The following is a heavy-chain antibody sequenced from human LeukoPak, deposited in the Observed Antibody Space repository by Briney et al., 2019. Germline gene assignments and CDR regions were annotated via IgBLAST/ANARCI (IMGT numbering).Heavy chain of an antibody. D-gene: IGHD6-19*01. J-gene: IGHJ4*02. CDR2: ISYSGRI. CDR1: GGSISSYY. CDR3: ARAAVTGTPLSFDY. V-gene: IGHV4-59*01. Sequence: SETLSLTCPVSGGSISSYYWSWIRQPPGKGLEWIGYISYSGRINYNPSLKSRVTMSVDTSKNQFSLRLSSVTAADTAVYYCARAAVTGTPLSFDYWGQGTLVTVSS.